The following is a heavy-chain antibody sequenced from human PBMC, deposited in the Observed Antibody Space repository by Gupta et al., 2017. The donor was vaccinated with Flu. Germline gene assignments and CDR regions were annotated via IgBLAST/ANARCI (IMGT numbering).Heavy chain of an antibody. CDR2: MYKNGLT. D-gene: IGHD6-19*01. CDR1: GGSIGGEF. V-gene: IGHV4-4*09. Sequence: QDRLQESGPRRVNPSETLSLTRTVSGGSIGGEFWSWVRPPPGKGLEWIAYMYKNGLTEYNPSLKSRLTISVDTSKNHFSLRLSSVSAADTAVYYCARDGSGRSFQIWGQGTMVTVSS. CDR3: ARDGSGRSFQI. J-gene: IGHJ3*02.